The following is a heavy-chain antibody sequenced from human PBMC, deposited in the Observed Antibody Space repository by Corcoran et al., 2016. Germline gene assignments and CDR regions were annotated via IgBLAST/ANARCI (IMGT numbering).Heavy chain of an antibody. CDR1: GFTFSKAW. CDR2: IKSKTDGGTT. V-gene: IGHV3-15*01. Sequence: EVQLVESGGGLVKPGGSLRLSCAASGFTFSKAWMSWVRQAPGKGLEWVGRIKSKTDGGTTDYAAPVKGRFTISRDDSKNTLYLQMNSLKTDDTAVYYGTTEYNYGYYPFDYWGQGTLVTVSS. CDR3: TTEYNYGYYPFDY. D-gene: IGHD5-18*01. J-gene: IGHJ4*02.